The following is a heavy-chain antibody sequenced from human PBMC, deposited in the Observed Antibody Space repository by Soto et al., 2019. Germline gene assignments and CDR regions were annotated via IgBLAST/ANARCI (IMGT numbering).Heavy chain of an antibody. CDR2: IYWNDDK. D-gene: IGHD6-13*01. V-gene: IGHV2-5*01. Sequence: SGPTLVNPTQTLSLTCTFSGFSLSTSEVGVGWIRQPPGKALEWLALIYWNDDKRYSPSLRSRLTITKDTSKNQVVLTLTNMDPVDTAIYYCAHRRESRSWPGFDYWGQGTLVT. J-gene: IGHJ4*02. CDR3: AHRRESRSWPGFDY. CDR1: GFSLSTSEVG.